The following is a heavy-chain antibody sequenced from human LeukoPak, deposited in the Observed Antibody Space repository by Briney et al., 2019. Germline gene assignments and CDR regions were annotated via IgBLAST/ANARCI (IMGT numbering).Heavy chain of an antibody. CDR3: AREGYYGSSGYHFDY. J-gene: IGHJ4*02. V-gene: IGHV1-2*06. Sequence: ASVKVSCKTSGYTFTGYYMHWVRQAPGQGLEWMGRINPNSGGTNYAQKFQGRVTMTRDTSISTAYMELSRLRSDDTAVYYCAREGYYGSSGYHFDYWGQGTLVTVSS. CDR2: INPNSGGT. D-gene: IGHD3-22*01. CDR1: GYTFTGYY.